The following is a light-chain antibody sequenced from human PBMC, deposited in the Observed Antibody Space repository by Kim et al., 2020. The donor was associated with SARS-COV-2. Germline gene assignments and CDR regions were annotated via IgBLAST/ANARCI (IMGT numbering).Light chain of an antibody. J-gene: IGLJ2*01. Sequence: QSVLTQPPSASGTPGQRVTISCSGSTSNIGSNTENWYQQLPGTAPKLLIYGNNERPSGVPDRFSGSRSGTSASLAISGLQPEDEADYHCAAWDDSLTGVVFGGGTQLTVL. V-gene: IGLV1-44*01. CDR3: AAWDDSLTGVV. CDR2: GNN. CDR1: TSNIGSNT.